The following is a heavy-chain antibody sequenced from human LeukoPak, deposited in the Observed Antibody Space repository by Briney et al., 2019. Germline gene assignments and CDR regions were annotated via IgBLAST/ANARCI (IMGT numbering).Heavy chain of an antibody. D-gene: IGHD3-10*01. CDR2: IYYSGST. Sequence: RASETLSLTCTVSGGSISSYYWSWIRQPPGKGLEWIGYIYYSGSTNYNPSLKSRVTISVDTSKNQFSLKLSSVTAADTAVYYCARDLYGSGSQHFDYWGQGTLVTVSS. CDR3: ARDLYGSGSQHFDY. CDR1: GGSISSYY. V-gene: IGHV4-59*12. J-gene: IGHJ4*02.